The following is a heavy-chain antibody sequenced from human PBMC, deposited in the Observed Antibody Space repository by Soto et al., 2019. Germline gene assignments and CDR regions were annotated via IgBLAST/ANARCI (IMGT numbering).Heavy chain of an antibody. CDR2: INHSGST. CDR1: GGSFSGYY. J-gene: IGHJ5*02. CDR3: ARMYYDFWSGYYTAPFDP. D-gene: IGHD3-3*01. Sequence: SETLSLTCAVYGGSFSGYYWSWIRQPPGKGLEWIGEINHSGSTNYNPSLKSRVTISVDTSKNQFSLKLSSVTAADTAVYYCARMYYDFWSGYYTAPFDPWGQGTLVTVSS. V-gene: IGHV4-34*01.